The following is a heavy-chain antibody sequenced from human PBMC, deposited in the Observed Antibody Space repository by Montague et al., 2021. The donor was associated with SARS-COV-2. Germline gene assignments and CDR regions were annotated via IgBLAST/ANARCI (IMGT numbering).Heavy chain of an antibody. CDR2: TYYRSKWDS. V-gene: IGHV6-1*01. CDR1: RDSVSSKSVA. D-gene: IGHD3-9*01. CDR3: ASSGITLTGLDAFDI. Sequence: CAISRDSVSSKSVAWNWIRQSPSRGLEWLGRTYYRSKWDSDYAESVKRRLVITPDTSKNQVSLQSNSVIPEDTAVYFCASSGITLTGLDAFDIWGQGTMVTVSS. J-gene: IGHJ3*02.